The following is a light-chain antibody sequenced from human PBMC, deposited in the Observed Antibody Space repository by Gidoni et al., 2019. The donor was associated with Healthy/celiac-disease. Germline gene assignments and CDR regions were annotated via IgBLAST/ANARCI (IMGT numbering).Light chain of an antibody. CDR2: GAS. CDR3: QQDYNLPVH. J-gene: IGKJ2*01. V-gene: IGKV3D-7*01. CDR1: QSVSSSY. Sequence: PGERVTLSCRASQSVSSSYLTWYQQKPGQAPRLLIYGASTRATSIPARFSGSGSGTDFTLTISSLQPEDFAVYYCQQDYNLPVHFXQXTKLEIK.